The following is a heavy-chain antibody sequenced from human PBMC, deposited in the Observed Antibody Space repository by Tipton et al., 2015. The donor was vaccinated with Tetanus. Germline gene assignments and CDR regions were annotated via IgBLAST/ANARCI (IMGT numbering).Heavy chain of an antibody. CDR2: IYYTALT. V-gene: IGHV4-31*11. J-gene: IGHJ4*02. CDR1: GVSIRSSTYF. CDR3: ARGLPREPFYLDY. D-gene: IGHD1-26*01. Sequence: TLSLTCAVSGVSIRSSTYFWGWIRQPPGKGLEWIGNIYYTALTSYTPSLSSRVTISVDSSKNHFSLNLTSVTAADTAVYFCARGLPREPFYLDYWGQGKQVTVSS.